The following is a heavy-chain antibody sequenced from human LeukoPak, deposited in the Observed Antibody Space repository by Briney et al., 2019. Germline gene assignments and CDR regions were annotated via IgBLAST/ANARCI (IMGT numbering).Heavy chain of an antibody. V-gene: IGHV3-33*01. CDR2: IWYDGSKK. CDR3: ARDVGSYYDY. J-gene: IGHJ4*02. CDR1: GFTFSSYG. D-gene: IGHD1-26*01. Sequence: GGSLTLSCAASGFTFSSYGMHGVRQAPGRGREWVAVIWYDGSKKYYANSVKGRLTISRDNSKNTLYLQMNSLRAEDTAVYYCARDVGSYYDYWGQGTLVTVSS.